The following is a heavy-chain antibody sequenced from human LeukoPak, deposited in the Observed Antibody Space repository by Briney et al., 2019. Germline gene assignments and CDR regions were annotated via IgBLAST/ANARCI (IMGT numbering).Heavy chain of an antibody. D-gene: IGHD2-2*01. Sequence: GASVKVSCKASGYTFTSYGISWVRQAPGQGLEWMGWISAYNGNTNYAQKLQGRVTMTTDTSTSTAYMELRSLRSDDTAVYYCARDTVVVPAAMRGAYYYYYYMDVWGKGTTVTVSS. CDR1: GYTFTSYG. CDR3: ARDTVVVPAAMRGAYYYYYYMDV. J-gene: IGHJ6*03. CDR2: ISAYNGNT. V-gene: IGHV1-18*01.